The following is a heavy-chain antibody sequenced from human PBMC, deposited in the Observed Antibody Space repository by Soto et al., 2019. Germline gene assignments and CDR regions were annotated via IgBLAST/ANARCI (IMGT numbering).Heavy chain of an antibody. V-gene: IGHV3-64D*06. CDR3: VKDKGGHCTNGVCFYFDY. D-gene: IGHD2-8*01. J-gene: IGHJ4*02. CDR1: GFTFSSYA. CDR2: ISSNGGST. Sequence: GGSLRLSCSASGFTFSSYAMHWVRQAPGKGLEYVSAISSNGGSTYYADSVKGRFTISRDNSKNTLYLQMSSLRAEDTAVYYCVKDKGGHCTNGVCFYFDYWGQGTLVTVSS.